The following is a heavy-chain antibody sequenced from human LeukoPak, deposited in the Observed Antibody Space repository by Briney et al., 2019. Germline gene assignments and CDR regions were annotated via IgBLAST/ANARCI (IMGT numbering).Heavy chain of an antibody. CDR2: IIPIFGTA. D-gene: IGHD3-3*01. CDR1: GGTFSSYA. Sequence: ASVKVSCKASGGTFSSYAISWVRQAPGQGLEWMGGIIPIFGTANYAQKFQGRVTITADESTSTAYMELSSLRSEDTAVYYCGVTIFGVARGAFDIWGQGTMVTVSS. V-gene: IGHV1-69*13. CDR3: GVTIFGVARGAFDI. J-gene: IGHJ3*02.